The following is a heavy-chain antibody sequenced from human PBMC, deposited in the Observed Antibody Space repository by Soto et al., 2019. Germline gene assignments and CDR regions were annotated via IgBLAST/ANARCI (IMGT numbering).Heavy chain of an antibody. D-gene: IGHD6-19*01. J-gene: IGHJ2*01. CDR2: ISAYNGNT. V-gene: IGHV1-18*01. Sequence: GASVKVSCKTSGCTFTRYGISWVRQTPGQGLEWMGWISAYNGNTNYAQKLQGRVTMTTDTSTSTAYMELRSLRVEDTAVYYCARAGGQWLHWYFDLWGRGTLVTVSS. CDR3: ARAGGQWLHWYFDL. CDR1: GCTFTRYG.